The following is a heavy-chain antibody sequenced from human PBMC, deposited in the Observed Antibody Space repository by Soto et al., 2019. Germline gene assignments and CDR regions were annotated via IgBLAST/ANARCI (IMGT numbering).Heavy chain of an antibody. CDR1: EFTFRSYW. CDR3: ASSLPGTYGAFDL. J-gene: IGHJ3*01. CDR2: ISVDGSST. Sequence: EVQLVDSGGGLVQPGGSLRLACAASEFTFRSYWLHWVRQSPGKRLVWVSRISVDGSSTSYADSVKGRFTISRDNAKNTMNLQMDSLRAEDTAVYYCASSLPGTYGAFDLWGQGTMVTVSS. D-gene: IGHD1-7*01. V-gene: IGHV3-74*01.